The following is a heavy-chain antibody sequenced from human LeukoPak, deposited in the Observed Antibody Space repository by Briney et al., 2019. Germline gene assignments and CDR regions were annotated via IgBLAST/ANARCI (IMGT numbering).Heavy chain of an antibody. CDR1: GFTFSSYA. J-gene: IGHJ4*02. Sequence: GSLRLSCAASGFTFSSYAMTWVRQAPGKGLEWVSVIRGSGVGTFYADSVKGRFSISRDNSKNTLYLEMNSLRVEDTAVYYCAKRRGPTYGDFDYWGQGTLVTVSS. D-gene: IGHD4-17*01. CDR3: AKRRGPTYGDFDY. CDR2: IRGSGVGT. V-gene: IGHV3-23*01.